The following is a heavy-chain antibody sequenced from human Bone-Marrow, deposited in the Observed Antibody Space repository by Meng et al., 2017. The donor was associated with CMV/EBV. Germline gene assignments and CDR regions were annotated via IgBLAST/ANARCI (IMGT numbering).Heavy chain of an antibody. J-gene: IGHJ4*02. CDR1: GYTFSSYY. CDR3: ARSSQVNQYCIDY. D-gene: IGHD2-8*02. Sequence: ASVKVSCKASGYTFSSYYMHWVRQAPGQGLEWMGKINPSGGRATYAQKFQGRVTVTRDTSTSTVYMELSSLRSEETAGYYCARSSQVNQYCIDYWGQGTLVTVSS. CDR2: INPSGGRA. V-gene: IGHV1-46*01.